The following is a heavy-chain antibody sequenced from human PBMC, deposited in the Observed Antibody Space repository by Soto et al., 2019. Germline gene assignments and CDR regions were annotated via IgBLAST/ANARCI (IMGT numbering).Heavy chain of an antibody. CDR1: RFTFISYV. J-gene: IGHJ4*02. CDR2: ISDDGRNK. CDR3: ARDVLSSDYGHLDY. V-gene: IGHV3-30*04. Sequence: GSLSLSCAASRFTFISYVIHWVRQAPGKGLEWVALISDDGRNKYYADSVKGRFTISRDNSKNTVYLQMNSLRAEDTAVYYCARDVLSSDYGHLDYWGQGTLVTVSS. D-gene: IGHD4-17*01.